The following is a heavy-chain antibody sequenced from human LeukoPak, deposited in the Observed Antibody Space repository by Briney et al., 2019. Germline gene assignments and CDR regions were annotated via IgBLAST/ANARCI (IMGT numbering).Heavy chain of an antibody. V-gene: IGHV3-21*01. Sequence: PGGSLRLSCAASGFTFSSYSMSWVRQAPGEGLEWVSSISSSSSYIYYADSAKGRFTIPRDHDKNSLYLQMNSLRAEDTAVYYCARGPIAARLNYWGQGTLVTVSS. CDR1: GFTFSSYS. CDR2: ISSSSSYI. D-gene: IGHD6-6*01. CDR3: ARGPIAARLNY. J-gene: IGHJ4*02.